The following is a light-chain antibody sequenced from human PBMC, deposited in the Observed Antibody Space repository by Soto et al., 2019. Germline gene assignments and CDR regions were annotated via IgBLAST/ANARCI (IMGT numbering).Light chain of an antibody. J-gene: IGLJ3*02. CDR3: SSYAGSNNLV. V-gene: IGLV1-44*01. Sequence: QSVLTQPPSASGTPGQRVTISCSGSSSNIGRNTVNWYQHLPGTAPKLLIYSNNQRPSGVPDRFSGSKSGTSASLAISGLQSEDEADYYCSSYAGSNNLVFGGGTKLTVL. CDR2: SNN. CDR1: SSNIGRNT.